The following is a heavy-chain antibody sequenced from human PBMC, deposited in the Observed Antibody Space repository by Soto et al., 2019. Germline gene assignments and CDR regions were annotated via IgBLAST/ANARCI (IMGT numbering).Heavy chain of an antibody. D-gene: IGHD3-16*01. J-gene: IGHJ6*02. CDR3: ARDEGPDKLLSYGMDV. V-gene: IGHV4-59*01. CDR2: VYHTGTT. Sequence: PSETLSLTXTVSGGSIGHYYWSWIRRPPGRGLQWIEYVYHTGTTTYSPSLKSRVTISVDTSKNQVSLRLNSVTAADTAVYYCARDEGPDKLLSYGMDVWGQGTAVTVSS. CDR1: GGSIGHYY.